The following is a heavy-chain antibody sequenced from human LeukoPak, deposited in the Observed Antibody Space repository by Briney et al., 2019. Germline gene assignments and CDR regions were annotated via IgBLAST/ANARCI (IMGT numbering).Heavy chain of an antibody. V-gene: IGHV1-18*01. CDR1: GYTFTSYG. J-gene: IGHJ4*02. Sequence: GASVKVSCKASGYTFTSYGISWVRQAPGQGLEWMGWISAYNGNTNYAQKLQGRVTMTTDTSTSTTYMELRSLRSDDTAVYYCARKESTYYGSGSLDYWGQGTLVTVSS. CDR2: ISAYNGNT. CDR3: ARKESTYYGSGSLDY. D-gene: IGHD3-10*01.